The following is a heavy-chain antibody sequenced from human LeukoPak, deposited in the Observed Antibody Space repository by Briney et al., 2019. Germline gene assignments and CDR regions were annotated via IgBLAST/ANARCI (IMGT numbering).Heavy chain of an antibody. J-gene: IGHJ4*02. D-gene: IGHD1-7*01. Sequence: GASVKVSCKASGGTFSSYAISWVRQAPGQGLEWMGRIIPILGIANYAQKFQGRVTITADKSTSTAYMELSSLRSEDTAVYYCARFLGGFGITGTTDYWGQGTLVTVSS. V-gene: IGHV1-69*04. CDR2: IIPILGIA. CDR1: GGTFSSYA. CDR3: ARFLGGFGITGTTDY.